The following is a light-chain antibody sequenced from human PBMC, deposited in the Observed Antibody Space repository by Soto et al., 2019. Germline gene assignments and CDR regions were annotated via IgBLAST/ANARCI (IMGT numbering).Light chain of an antibody. V-gene: IGKV3-20*01. Sequence: EIVLTQSPGTLSFSPGERATLSCRASQRVSSSFLAWYQQKPGQDPRLLIYRASSRATGIPDRFSGSGSGTDFTLTISRLEPEDVAVYYCQQYGSSPLTFGGGTKVEIK. J-gene: IGKJ4*01. CDR2: RAS. CDR3: QQYGSSPLT. CDR1: QRVSSSF.